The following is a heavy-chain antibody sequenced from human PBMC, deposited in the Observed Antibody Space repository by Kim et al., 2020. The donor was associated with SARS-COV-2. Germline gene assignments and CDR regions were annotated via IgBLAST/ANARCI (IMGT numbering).Heavy chain of an antibody. CDR1: GFTFSTSP. D-gene: IGHD1-26*01. J-gene: IGHJ4*02. Sequence: GGSLRLSCAASGFTFSTSPMGWVRQAPGKGLEWVSRISWDGTRTYYADSVKGRVTMSSDKSRNTLYLHMNNLRVEDMAVYYCAKGVINSGFDYWGQGTQVTVSS. CDR2: ISWDGTRT. V-gene: IGHV3-23*01. CDR3: AKGVINSGFDY.